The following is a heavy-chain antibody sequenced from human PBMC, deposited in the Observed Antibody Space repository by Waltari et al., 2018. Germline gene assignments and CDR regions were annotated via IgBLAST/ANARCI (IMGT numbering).Heavy chain of an antibody. D-gene: IGHD1-26*01. J-gene: IGHJ4*02. V-gene: IGHV3-15*01. CDR3: ATRRLVPPHFDY. CDR2: IKPKTDGGTT. Sequence: EFQLVDFGGGLLEPWGSLGIWFVTSAFTFLTSSLTWVRQPPGNGLEWVGRIKPKTDGGTTDYAAPVKGRFTISRDDSKNTLYLLMNSLKTEDTAVYYCATRRLVPPHFDYWGQGTLVTVSS. CDR1: AFTFLTSS.